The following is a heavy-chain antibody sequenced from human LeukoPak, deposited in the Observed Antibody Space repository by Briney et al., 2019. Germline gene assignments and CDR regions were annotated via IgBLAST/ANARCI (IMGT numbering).Heavy chain of an antibody. Sequence: SSETLSLTCTVSGGSISSSSYYWGWIRQPPGKGLEWIGYIYYSGSTNYNPSLKSRVTISLDTSKNQFSLKLSSVTAADTAVYYCARVDDSSGYYYRNDAFDIWGQGTMVTVSS. J-gene: IGHJ3*02. V-gene: IGHV4-61*05. CDR3: ARVDDSSGYYYRNDAFDI. CDR2: IYYSGST. D-gene: IGHD3-22*01. CDR1: GGSISSSSYY.